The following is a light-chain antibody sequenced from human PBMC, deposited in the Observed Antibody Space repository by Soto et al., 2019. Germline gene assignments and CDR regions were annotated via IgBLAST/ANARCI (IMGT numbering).Light chain of an antibody. CDR1: QSVSNS. Sequence: EIVLTQSPATLSLSPGERATLSCRASQSVSNSLAWYQQKPGQAPRLLIHDASNRATGIPARFSGSGSGTEFTLTISSLEPEGFAVYYCQHRSNWTLLTLGGGNKVAIK. CDR3: QHRSNWTLLT. J-gene: IGKJ4*01. CDR2: DAS. V-gene: IGKV3-11*01.